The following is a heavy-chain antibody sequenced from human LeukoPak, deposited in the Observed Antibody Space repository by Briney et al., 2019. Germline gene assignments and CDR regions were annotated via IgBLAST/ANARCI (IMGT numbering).Heavy chain of an antibody. CDR1: GFTFSSYG. CDR2: ISYDGSNK. Sequence: GGSLRLSCAASGFTFSSYGMHWVRQAPGKGLEWVAVISYDGSNKYYADSVKGRFTISRDNSKNTLYLQMNSLRAEDTAVYYCAKEPSGSYDLDYWGQETLVTVSS. D-gene: IGHD1-26*01. V-gene: IGHV3-30*18. J-gene: IGHJ4*02. CDR3: AKEPSGSYDLDY.